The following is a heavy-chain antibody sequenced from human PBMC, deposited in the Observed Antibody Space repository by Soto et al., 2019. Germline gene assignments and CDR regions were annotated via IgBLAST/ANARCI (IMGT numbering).Heavy chain of an antibody. V-gene: IGHV1-69*01. CDR1: GGSFGSSA. CDR3: ARLRRDWGDAFDL. D-gene: IGHD3-16*01. Sequence: QVQLVQSGADVKKPGSSVKVSCKTSGGSFGSSAISWVRQAPAQGLEWMGEIIPVFDKANYAQNFQGRLTITADELTGTVFMELSSLRSEDTAVSFCARLRRDWGDAFDLCGLGTFVTVSS. J-gene: IGHJ3*01. CDR2: IIPVFDKA.